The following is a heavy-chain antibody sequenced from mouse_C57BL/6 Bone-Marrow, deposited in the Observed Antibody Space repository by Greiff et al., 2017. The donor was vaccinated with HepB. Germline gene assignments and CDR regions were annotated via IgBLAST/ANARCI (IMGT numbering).Heavy chain of an antibody. V-gene: IGHV1-69*01. J-gene: IGHJ1*03. CDR3: ARIPYYSNYVAPYWYFDV. D-gene: IGHD2-5*01. Sequence: QVQLKESGAELVMPGASVKLSCKASGYTFTSYWMHWVKQRPGQGLEWIGEIDPSDSYTNYNQKFKGKSTLTVDKSSSTAYMQLSSLTSEDSAVYYCARIPYYSNYVAPYWYFDVWGTGTTVTVSS. CDR1: GYTFTSYW. CDR2: IDPSDSYT.